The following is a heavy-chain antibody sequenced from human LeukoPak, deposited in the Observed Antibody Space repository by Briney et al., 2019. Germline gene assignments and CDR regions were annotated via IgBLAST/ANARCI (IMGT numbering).Heavy chain of an antibody. V-gene: IGHV4-59*01. CDR2: IYYSGST. CDR3: ARVRYYDILTGYLHDAFDI. CDR1: GGSISSYY. D-gene: IGHD3-9*01. J-gene: IGHJ3*02. Sequence: SETLSLTCTVSGGSISSYYWSWIRQPPGKGLEWIGYIYYSGSTNYNPSLKSRVTISVDTSKNQFSLKLRSVTAADTAVYYCARVRYYDILTGYLHDAFDIWGQGTMVTVSS.